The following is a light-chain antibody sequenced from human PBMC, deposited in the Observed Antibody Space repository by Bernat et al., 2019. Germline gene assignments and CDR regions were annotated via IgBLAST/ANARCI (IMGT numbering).Light chain of an antibody. CDR1: KLGNKF. CDR3: QAWDSSAGL. J-gene: IGLJ3*02. Sequence: SSELTQPPSVSVSPGQIARITCSGEKLGNKFTCWYQQKSGQSPVVLIYRDNIRPSGISDRFSASHSGNTATLTITGTQPTDEADYYCQAWDSSAGLFGGGTKLTVL. V-gene: IGLV3-1*01. CDR2: RDN.